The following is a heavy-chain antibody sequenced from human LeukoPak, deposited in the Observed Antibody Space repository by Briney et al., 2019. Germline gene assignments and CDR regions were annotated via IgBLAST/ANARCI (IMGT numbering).Heavy chain of an antibody. Sequence: SETLSLTCTVSGGSISSSSYYWGWIRQPPGKGLEWIGSIYYSGSTYYNPSLKSRVTISVDTSKNQFSLKLSSVTAADTAVYYCASTPGYSYGTYYFDYWRQGTLVTVSS. CDR3: ASTPGYSYGTYYFDY. CDR2: IYYSGST. CDR1: GGSISSSSYY. V-gene: IGHV4-39*01. D-gene: IGHD5-18*01. J-gene: IGHJ4*02.